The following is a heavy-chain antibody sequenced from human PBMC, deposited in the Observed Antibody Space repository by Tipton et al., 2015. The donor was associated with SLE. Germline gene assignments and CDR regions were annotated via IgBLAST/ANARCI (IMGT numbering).Heavy chain of an antibody. CDR2: IYHSGST. V-gene: IGHV4-39*07. CDR3: ARSPTLSRFDY. Sequence: TLSLTCSVSGGSIRSSSYYWGWIRQPPGKGLEWIGAIYHSGSTYYSPSLKSRVIISLDTSENQFSLKLSSVTAADTAVYYCARSPTLSRFDYWGQGTLVTVSS. CDR1: GGSIRSSSYY. J-gene: IGHJ4*02.